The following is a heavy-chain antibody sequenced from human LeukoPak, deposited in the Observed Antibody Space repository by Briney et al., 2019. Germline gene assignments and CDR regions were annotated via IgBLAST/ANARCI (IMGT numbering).Heavy chain of an antibody. V-gene: IGHV4-61*02. CDR2: TYTSGST. Sequence: PSQTLSLTCTVSGGSISSVSYSWTWFRQPAGRGLEWIGRTYTSGSTNYNPSLKSRVTISVDTSKNQFSLKLSSVTAADTAVYYCARDYYDFWSGYLYYFDYWGQGTLVTVSS. D-gene: IGHD3-3*01. CDR1: GGSISSVSYS. J-gene: IGHJ4*02. CDR3: ARDYYDFWSGYLYYFDY.